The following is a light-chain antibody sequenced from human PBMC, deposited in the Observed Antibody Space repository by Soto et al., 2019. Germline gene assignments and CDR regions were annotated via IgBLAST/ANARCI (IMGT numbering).Light chain of an antibody. CDR1: QGVGSN. Sequence: TQSPATLSVSPGERAALSCRASQGVGSNLAWYLQKPGQAPRLLIYDASTRATGIAARISGSGSATEFTLTISSLQSEDFAVYYCQQYSDWPPITFGQGTRLEIK. V-gene: IGKV3-15*01. J-gene: IGKJ5*01. CDR2: DAS. CDR3: QQYSDWPPIT.